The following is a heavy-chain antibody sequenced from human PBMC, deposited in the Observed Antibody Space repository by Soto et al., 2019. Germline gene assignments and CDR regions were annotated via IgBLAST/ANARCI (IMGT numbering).Heavy chain of an antibody. V-gene: IGHV3-74*01. CDR3: ARVGCISTSCHDY. Sequence: PGASLRLSFAPSGFTLSSYWMHWIRQAPGKGLVWVSRINSDGSSTSYADSVKGRFTISRDNAKNTLYLQMNCLRAEDTAVYYCARVGCISTSCHDYWGQGT. CDR2: INSDGSST. D-gene: IGHD2-2*01. CDR1: GFTLSSYW. J-gene: IGHJ4*02.